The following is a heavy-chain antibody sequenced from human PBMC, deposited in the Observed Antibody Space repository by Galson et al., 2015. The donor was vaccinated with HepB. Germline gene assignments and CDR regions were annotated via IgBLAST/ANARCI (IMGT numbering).Heavy chain of an antibody. Sequence: SLRLSCAASGFTFSSYAMTWVRQAPGKGLEWVSSISGYGDSAYQADSVKGRFTISRDNSKNTLYLQMNSLRAEDTAVYYCARGLGAYCTSPNCYSRILHCWGQGTLVTVSS. J-gene: IGHJ4*02. D-gene: IGHD2-2*01. CDR2: ISGYGDSA. V-gene: IGHV3-23*01. CDR1: GFTFSSYA. CDR3: ARGLGAYCTSPNCYSRILHC.